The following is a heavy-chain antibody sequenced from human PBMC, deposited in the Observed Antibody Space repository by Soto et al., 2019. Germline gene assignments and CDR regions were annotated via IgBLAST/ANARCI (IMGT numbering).Heavy chain of an antibody. J-gene: IGHJ6*02. V-gene: IGHV3-11*06. D-gene: IGHD3-3*01. Sequence: GGSLRLSCAASGFIFRDFYMSWIRQVPGKGLEWLSKISSSSSSTDYADSVKGRFTISRDNAKNSPYLQMSSLRAEDTAVYYCARDRGGGSIFGGHYGMDVWGQGTTVTVPS. CDR3: ARDRGGGSIFGGHYGMDV. CDR2: ISSSSSST. CDR1: GFIFRDFY.